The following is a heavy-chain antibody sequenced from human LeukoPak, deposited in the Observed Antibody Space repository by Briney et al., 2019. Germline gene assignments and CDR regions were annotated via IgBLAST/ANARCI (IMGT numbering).Heavy chain of an antibody. J-gene: IGHJ4*02. D-gene: IGHD3-10*01. Sequence: GGSLRLSCAASGFTVSSNYMSWVRQAPGKGLEWVANIKQDGSEKYYVDSVKGRFTISRDNAKNSLYLQMNSLRAEDTAVYYCARDSRLSLSYGSGHPYYFDYWGQGTLVTVSS. V-gene: IGHV3-7*01. CDR1: GFTVSSNY. CDR2: IKQDGSEK. CDR3: ARDSRLSLSYGSGHPYYFDY.